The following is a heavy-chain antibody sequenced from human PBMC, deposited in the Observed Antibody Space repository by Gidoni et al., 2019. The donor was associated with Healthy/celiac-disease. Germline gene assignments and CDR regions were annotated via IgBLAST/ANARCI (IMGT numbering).Heavy chain of an antibody. CDR2: ISGSGGST. CDR1: GFTFSSYD. Sequence: EVQLLASGGGLVQPGGSLRLSCAASGFTFSSYDMSWVRQAPGKGLEWVSAISGSGGSTYYADSVKGRFTISRDNSKNTLYLQMNSLRAEDTAVYYCARAEGITIFGVVITYFDYWGQGTLVTVSS. CDR3: ARAEGITIFGVVITYFDY. J-gene: IGHJ4*02. D-gene: IGHD3-3*01. V-gene: IGHV3-23*01.